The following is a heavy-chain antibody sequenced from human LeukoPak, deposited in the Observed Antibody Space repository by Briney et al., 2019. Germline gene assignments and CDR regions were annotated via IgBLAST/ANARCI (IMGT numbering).Heavy chain of an antibody. D-gene: IGHD3-22*01. CDR2: INAGNGNT. CDR3: ARVKGRSPVYYDSSGQSPSDY. CDR1: GYTFTSYA. V-gene: IGHV1-3*01. J-gene: IGHJ4*02. Sequence: ASVKVSCKASGYTFTSYAMYWVRQAPGQRLEWMGWINAGNGNTKYSQKFQGRVTITRDTSASTAYMELSSLRSEDTAVYYCARVKGRSPVYYDSSGQSPSDYWGQGTLVTVSS.